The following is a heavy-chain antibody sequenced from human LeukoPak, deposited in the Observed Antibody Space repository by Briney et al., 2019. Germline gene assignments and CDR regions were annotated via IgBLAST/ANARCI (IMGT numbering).Heavy chain of an antibody. Sequence: SETLSLTCTVSGGSISSYYWSWIRQPPGKGLEWIGYIYYSGSTNYNPSLKSRVTISVDTSKNQFSLKLSSATAADTAVYYCASLGCSSYNWFDPWGQGTLVTVSS. CDR3: ASLGCSSYNWFDP. J-gene: IGHJ5*02. V-gene: IGHV4-59*01. D-gene: IGHD6-6*01. CDR1: GGSISSYY. CDR2: IYYSGST.